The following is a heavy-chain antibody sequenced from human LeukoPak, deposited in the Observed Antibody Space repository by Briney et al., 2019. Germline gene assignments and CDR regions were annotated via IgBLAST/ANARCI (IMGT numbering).Heavy chain of an antibody. CDR1: GGSINSYY. Sequence: KPSETLSLTCTVSGGSINSYYWSWIRQPPGKGLEWIGYIYYSGSTNYNPSLKSRVTMSVDTSKNQFSLKLISVTAADTAVYYWARVLYHQDSGGYYLVPFFDYWGEGALVTVSS. D-gene: IGHD3-22*01. J-gene: IGHJ4*02. CDR2: IYYSGST. V-gene: IGHV4-59*01. CDR3: ARVLYHQDSGGYYLVPFFDY.